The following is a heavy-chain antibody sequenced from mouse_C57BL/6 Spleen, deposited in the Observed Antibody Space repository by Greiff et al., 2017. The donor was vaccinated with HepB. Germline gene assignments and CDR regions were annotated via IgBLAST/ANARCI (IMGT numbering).Heavy chain of an antibody. J-gene: IGHJ3*01. Sequence: QVQLQQSAAELVKPGASVKISCKVSGYTFTDHTIHWMKQRPEQGLEWIGYIYPRDGSTKYNEKFKGKATLTADKSSSTADMQLNSLTSEDSAFYFCARSPAYYSNWAWFAYWGQGTLVTVSA. CDR3: ARSPAYYSNWAWFAY. D-gene: IGHD2-5*01. CDR2: IYPRDGST. CDR1: GYTFTDHT. V-gene: IGHV1-78*01.